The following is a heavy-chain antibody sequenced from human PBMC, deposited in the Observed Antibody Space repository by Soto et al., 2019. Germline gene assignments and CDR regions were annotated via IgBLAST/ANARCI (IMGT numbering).Heavy chain of an antibody. J-gene: IGHJ6*02. D-gene: IGHD2-15*01. CDR1: VGTFSTHA. Sequence: QVQLEQSGALVKNPGSSVKVSCKAYVGTFSTHAIIWVRQASGQGLAWMGGIIPNSGTIYLAQKFQDRVILTADDTGTTANVELNILRSDDTAVYYGARGYCSGGNCYSEMDVWAQGTTFTVSS. CDR3: ARGYCSGGNCYSEMDV. V-gene: IGHV1-69*01. CDR2: IIPNSGTI.